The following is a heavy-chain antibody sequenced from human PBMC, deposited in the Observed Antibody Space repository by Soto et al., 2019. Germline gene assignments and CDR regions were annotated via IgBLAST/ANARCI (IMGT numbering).Heavy chain of an antibody. D-gene: IGHD1-7*01. J-gene: IGHJ4*02. CDR2: TYYRSQFYH. CDR1: GDSVSSSRGA. V-gene: IGHV6-1*01. Sequence: SHAVSRTGVVCGDSVSSSRGAWIWIRQSPSRGLEWLGRTYYRSQFYHDYAISVRGRISINPDTTRNQFSLQLNSVTPEDTAVYYCASNAWNFVTSRDFWGQGILVTVSS. CDR3: ASNAWNFVTSRDF.